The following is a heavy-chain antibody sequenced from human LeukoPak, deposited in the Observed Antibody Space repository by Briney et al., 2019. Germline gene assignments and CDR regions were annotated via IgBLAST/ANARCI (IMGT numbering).Heavy chain of an antibody. J-gene: IGHJ4*02. CDR3: ARPRGYSGYAFDY. CDR2: IWYDGSNK. CDR1: GFTFSSYA. D-gene: IGHD5-12*01. V-gene: IGHV3-33*08. Sequence: PGRSLRLSCAASGFTFSSYAMHWVRQAPGKGLEWVAVIWYDGSNKYYADSVKGRFTISRDNSKNTLYLQMNSLRAEDTAVYYCARPRGYSGYAFDYWGQGTLVTVSS.